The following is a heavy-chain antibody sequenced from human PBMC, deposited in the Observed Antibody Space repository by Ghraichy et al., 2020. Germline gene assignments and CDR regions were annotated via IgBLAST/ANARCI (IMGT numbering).Heavy chain of an antibody. D-gene: IGHD2-2*01. CDR3: ARERWCSTAPSCYHEPGATGNWFDP. V-gene: IGHV3-23*01. J-gene: IGHJ5*02. Sequence: GGSLRLSCAASGFTFSGYAMSWVRQAPGKGLQWVSAISGSGGDTYYADSVKGRFTISRDTSKNTLYLQMNSLRAEDTAVYHCARERWCSTAPSCYHEPGATGNWFDPWGQGTLVTVSS. CDR2: ISGSGGDT. CDR1: GFTFSGYA.